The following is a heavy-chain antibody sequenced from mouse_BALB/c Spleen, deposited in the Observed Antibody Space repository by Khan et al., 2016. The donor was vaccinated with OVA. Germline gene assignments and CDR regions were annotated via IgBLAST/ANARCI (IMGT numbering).Heavy chain of an antibody. CDR2: ISSGGDNT. CDR1: GFTFSSFT. CDR3: ARSNYGPLAY. Sequence: EVELVESGGGLVKPGGSLKLSCAASGFTFSSFTMSWVRQTPEKRLEWVASISSGGDNTYYPDSVKGRFTISRDNAKNNLYLQMSSLRSEDTALYYGARSNYGPLAYWGQGTLVTVSA. J-gene: IGHJ3*01. D-gene: IGHD1-1*02. V-gene: IGHV5-9*03.